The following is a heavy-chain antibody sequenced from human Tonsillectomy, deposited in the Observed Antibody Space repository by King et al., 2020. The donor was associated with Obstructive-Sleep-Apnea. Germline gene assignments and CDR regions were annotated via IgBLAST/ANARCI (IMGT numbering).Heavy chain of an antibody. D-gene: IGHD6-19*01. CDR1: GGSISSYY. V-gene: IGHV4-59*01. J-gene: IGHJ5*02. CDR2: IYYSGST. Sequence: QLQESGPGLVKPSETLSLTCTVSGGSISSYYWSWIRQPPGKGLEWIGYIYYSGSTNYNPSLKSRVTISVDTSKNQFSLKLSSVTAADTAVYYCAGAGIAVAGTWVRWFDPWGQGTLVTVSS. CDR3: AGAGIAVAGTWVRWFDP.